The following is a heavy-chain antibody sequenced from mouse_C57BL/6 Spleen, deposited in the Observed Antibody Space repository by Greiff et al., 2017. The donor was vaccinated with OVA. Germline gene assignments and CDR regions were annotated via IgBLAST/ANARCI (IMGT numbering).Heavy chain of an antibody. Sequence: QVQLQQPGAELVKPGASVKLSCKASGYTFTSYWMHWVKQRPGQGLEWIGMIHPNSGSTNYNEKFKSKATLTVDKSSSTAYMQLSSLTSEDSAVYYGARTLFYKDYDMDDWGKGTSGTVAS. D-gene: IGHD1-1*01. J-gene: IGHJ4*01. V-gene: IGHV1-64*01. CDR2: IHPNSGST. CDR3: ARTLFYKDYDMDD. CDR1: GYTFTSYW.